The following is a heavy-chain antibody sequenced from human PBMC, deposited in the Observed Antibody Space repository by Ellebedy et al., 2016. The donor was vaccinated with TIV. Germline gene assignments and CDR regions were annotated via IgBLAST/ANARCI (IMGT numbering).Heavy chain of an antibody. J-gene: IGHJ4*02. Sequence: GESLKISCAASGFTFSNYWMTWVRQAPGKGLEWVANIKQDGSEMYYVDSVKGRFSISRDNAKKSVFLQMNSLREEDTAVYYCVRDQWLGRAYYFDYWGQGTLPTVSS. CDR2: IKQDGSEM. V-gene: IGHV3-7*01. CDR3: VRDQWLGRAYYFDY. CDR1: GFTFSNYW. D-gene: IGHD6-19*01.